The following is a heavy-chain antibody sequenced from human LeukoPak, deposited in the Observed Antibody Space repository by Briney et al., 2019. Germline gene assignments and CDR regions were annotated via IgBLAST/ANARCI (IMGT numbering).Heavy chain of an antibody. V-gene: IGHV1-2*02. CDR3: ARGLVVVPARIENVYVDTAMDGDY. Sequence: ASVKVSCKASGYTFTGYYMHWVRQAPGQGLEWMGWINPNSGGTNYAQKFQGRVTMTRDTSISTAYMELSRLRSDDTAAYYCARGLVVVPARIENVYVDTAMDGDYWGQGTLVTVSS. J-gene: IGHJ4*02. CDR2: INPNSGGT. D-gene: IGHD5-18*01. CDR1: GYTFTGYY.